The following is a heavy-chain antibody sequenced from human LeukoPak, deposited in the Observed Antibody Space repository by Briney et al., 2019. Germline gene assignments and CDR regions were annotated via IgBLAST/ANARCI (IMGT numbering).Heavy chain of an antibody. D-gene: IGHD4-23*01. CDR2: INHSGST. J-gene: IGHJ4*02. Sequence: SETLSLTCAVYGGSFSGYYWSWIRQPPGKGLEWIGEINHSGSTNYNPSLKSRVTISVDTSNNQFSLKLSSVTAADTAVYYCARGKSYGGIDYWGQGTLVTVSS. CDR1: GGSFSGYY. V-gene: IGHV4-34*01. CDR3: ARGKSYGGIDY.